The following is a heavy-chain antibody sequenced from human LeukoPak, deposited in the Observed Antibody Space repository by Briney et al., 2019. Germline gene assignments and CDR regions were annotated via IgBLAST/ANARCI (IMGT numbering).Heavy chain of an antibody. V-gene: IGHV4-4*07. CDR1: GDSISSYY. J-gene: IGHJ4*02. D-gene: IGHD6-6*01. Sequence: SETLSLTCTVSGDSISSYYWSWIRQPAGKGLEWIGRIYGSGNTNYNPSLESRVTMSVDTPKNQFSLKLRSVTAADTGVYYCARLGSSSVPLDYWGQGTLVTVSS. CDR2: IYGSGNT. CDR3: ARLGSSSVPLDY.